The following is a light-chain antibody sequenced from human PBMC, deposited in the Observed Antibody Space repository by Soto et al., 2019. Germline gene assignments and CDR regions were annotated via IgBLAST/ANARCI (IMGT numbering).Light chain of an antibody. Sequence: EIVLTQSPGTLSLFPGERATLSCRASQSVISSYLVWYQQKPGQAPRLLIYGASSRATGIPDRFSGSGSGTDFTLTISRLEPEDFAVYYCQQYGSSPRTFGQGTKVEIK. CDR3: QQYGSSPRT. CDR2: GAS. V-gene: IGKV3-20*01. J-gene: IGKJ1*01. CDR1: QSVISSY.